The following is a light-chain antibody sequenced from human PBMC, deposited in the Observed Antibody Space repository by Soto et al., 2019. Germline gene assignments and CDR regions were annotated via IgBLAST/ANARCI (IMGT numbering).Light chain of an antibody. V-gene: IGLV2-11*01. CDR2: DVT. CDR1: SSDVGGSNY. CDR3: CSYAGSSLWV. Sequence: QSALTQPRSVSGSPGQAVTISCTGTSSDVGGSNYVSWYQQHPGKVPKLVIYDVTRRPPGVPDRFSGSKSGNTASLTISGLQAEDEADYYCCSYAGSSLWVFGGGTKLTVL. J-gene: IGLJ3*02.